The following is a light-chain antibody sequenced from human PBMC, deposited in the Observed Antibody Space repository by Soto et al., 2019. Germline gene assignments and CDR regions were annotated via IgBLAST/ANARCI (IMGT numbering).Light chain of an antibody. V-gene: IGLV2-23*01. CDR3: CSYAGSRWM. CDR2: XXX. J-gene: IGLJ3*02. Sequence: QSALTQPASVSGSPGQSITVSCTGSSDDIGNFNLVSWYQQFPGKAPKLXXXXXXXXXXXXXXRFSXXKSGNTXSLTISGXXXXXXXXXXCCSYAGSRWMFGGGTKVTVL. CDR1: SDDIGNFNL.